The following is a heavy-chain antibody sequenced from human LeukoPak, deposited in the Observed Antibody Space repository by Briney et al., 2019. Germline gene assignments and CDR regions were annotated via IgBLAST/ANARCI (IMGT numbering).Heavy chain of an antibody. D-gene: IGHD4/OR15-4a*01. Sequence: PSETLSLTCAVSGYSISSCYYWGWIRQPPGKGLEWIGSIYHSGSTYNPSLKSRVTISVDTSKNQFSLKLSSVTAADTAVYYCARSNLGSNWYFDLWGRGTLVTVSS. CDR1: GYSISSCYY. J-gene: IGHJ2*01. CDR3: ARSNLGSNWYFDL. CDR2: IYHSGST. V-gene: IGHV4-38-2*01.